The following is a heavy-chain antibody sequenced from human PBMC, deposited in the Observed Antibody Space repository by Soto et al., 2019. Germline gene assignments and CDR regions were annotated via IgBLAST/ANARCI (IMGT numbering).Heavy chain of an antibody. CDR3: ARDGGRHSGGIDY. D-gene: IGHD1-26*01. Sequence: QGQLVQSGAEVKKPGSSVKVSCKASGGTLSSYSINWVRQAPGPGLEWMGEIIPIFGTANYAQKFQGRVTITADESTSTAYRELSSLRAEDTAVYYCARDGGRHSGGIDYWGQGPRVTVSS. CDR1: GGTLSSYS. CDR2: IIPIFGTA. V-gene: IGHV1-69*01. J-gene: IGHJ4*02.